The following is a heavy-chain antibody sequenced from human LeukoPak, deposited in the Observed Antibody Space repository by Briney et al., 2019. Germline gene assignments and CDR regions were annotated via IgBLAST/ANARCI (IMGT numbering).Heavy chain of an antibody. V-gene: IGHV3-7*01. D-gene: IGHD3-3*01. CDR3: ARDGPETQFVLRFLEWLHLPYYYGMDV. J-gene: IGHJ6*02. Sequence: PGGSLRLSCAASGFTFSSYWMSWVRQAPGKGLEWVANIKQDGSEKYYVDSVKGRFTISRDNAKNSLYLQMNSLRAEDTAVYYCARDGPETQFVLRFLEWLHLPYYYGMDVWGQGTTVTVSS. CDR1: GFTFSSYW. CDR2: IKQDGSEK.